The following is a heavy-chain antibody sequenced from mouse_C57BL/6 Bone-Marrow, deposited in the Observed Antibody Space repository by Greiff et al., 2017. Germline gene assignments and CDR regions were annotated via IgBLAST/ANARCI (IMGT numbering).Heavy chain of an antibody. J-gene: IGHJ4*01. Sequence: QVQLQQPGAELVKPGASVKLSCKASGYTFTSYWMHWVKQRLGQGLEWIGMIHPNSGSTNYNEKFKSKATLTVDKSSSTAYMQLSSLTSEDSAVYYCARYGYPLAMDYWGQGTSVTVSS. CDR2: IHPNSGST. CDR3: ARYGYPLAMDY. V-gene: IGHV1-64*01. CDR1: GYTFTSYW. D-gene: IGHD2-2*01.